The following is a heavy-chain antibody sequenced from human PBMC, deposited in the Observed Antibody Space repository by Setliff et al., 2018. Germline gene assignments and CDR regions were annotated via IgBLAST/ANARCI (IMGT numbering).Heavy chain of an antibody. V-gene: IGHV1-3*01. CDR3: VRAPPTVVIPPGRAFFDP. J-gene: IGHJ5*02. D-gene: IGHD2-2*01. CDR1: GYTFTNYV. Sequence: GASVKVSCKASGYTFTNYVFHWVRQAPGQRLEWMGWINAVSGNTKYSQKFQGRVTMTTDTYTSTANMELRSLRSDDTAVYYCVRAPPTVVIPPGRAFFDPWGQGTRVTSPQ. CDR2: INAVSGNT.